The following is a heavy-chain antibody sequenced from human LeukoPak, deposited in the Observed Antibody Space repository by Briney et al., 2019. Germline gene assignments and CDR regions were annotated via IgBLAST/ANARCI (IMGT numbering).Heavy chain of an antibody. CDR2: IYYSGST. J-gene: IGHJ5*02. Sequence: LSLTCTVLGGSIRSSNYYWGWIRQPPGKGLEWIGSIYYSGSTYYNPSLKGRCTMSVERSNNKFSLKLKSATATYTAVYYCVRLFYYDSRGPPSWGQGTLVTVSS. D-gene: IGHD3-22*01. CDR3: VRLFYYDSRGPPS. V-gene: IGHV4-39*01. CDR1: GGSIRSSNYY.